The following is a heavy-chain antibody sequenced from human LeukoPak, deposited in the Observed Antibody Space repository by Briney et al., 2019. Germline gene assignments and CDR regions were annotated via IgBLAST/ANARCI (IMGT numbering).Heavy chain of an antibody. Sequence: SETLSLTCTVSGGSISSDNYHWSWIRQPAGKGLEWIGRIYTSGSTNYNPSLKSRVTISVDTSKNQFSLKLSSVTAADTAVYYCARGYRYARGKTDAFDIWGQGTMVTVSS. CDR1: GGSISSDNYH. CDR2: IYTSGST. CDR3: ARGYRYARGKTDAFDI. J-gene: IGHJ3*02. D-gene: IGHD1-1*01. V-gene: IGHV4-61*02.